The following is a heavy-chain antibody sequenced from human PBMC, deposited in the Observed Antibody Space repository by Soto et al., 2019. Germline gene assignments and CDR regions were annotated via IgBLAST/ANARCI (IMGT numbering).Heavy chain of an antibody. D-gene: IGHD2-2*01. J-gene: IGHJ6*03. V-gene: IGHV5-51*01. CDR2: IYPGDSDT. Sequence: PGESLKISCKGSAYSFTSYWIGLVRQMPGKGLEWMGIIYPGDSDTRYGPSFQGQVTISADKSISTAYLQWSSLKASDTAMYYCARQAFRVVVPAPRDYYYYMVVWGKGTTVTVSS. CDR3: ARQAFRVVVPAPRDYYYYMVV. CDR1: AYSFTSYW.